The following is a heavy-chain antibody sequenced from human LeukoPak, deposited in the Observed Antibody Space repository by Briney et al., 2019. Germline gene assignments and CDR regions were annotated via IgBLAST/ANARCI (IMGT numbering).Heavy chain of an antibody. D-gene: IGHD3-3*01. CDR1: GVTFSDYY. V-gene: IGHV3-11*01. CDR3: ARKVLGEWLLGEAFDI. CDR2: IGTGATIT. J-gene: IGHJ3*02. Sequence: GGSLRLSCAASGVTFSDYYMSWIRQAPGKGLQWVSYIGTGATITYYADSVKGRFTISRDNAKNSLYLQMNSLRSEDTAVYYCARKVLGEWLLGEAFDIWGQGTMVTVSS.